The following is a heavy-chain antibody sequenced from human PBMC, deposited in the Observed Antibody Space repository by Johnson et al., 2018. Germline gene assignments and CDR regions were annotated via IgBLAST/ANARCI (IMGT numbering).Heavy chain of an antibody. V-gene: IGHV3-30*18. CDR1: GFTFSAYG. D-gene: IGHD6-13*01. CDR3: AKDWEVAAVDTGGYFHH. CDR2: ISYDGRNK. J-gene: IGHJ1*01. Sequence: QVQLVQSGGGVVQPGRSLRLSCAASGFTFSAYGMHWVRQAPGKGLEWVAVISYDGRNKYYADSVKGRFTISRDNSKNTLYLQMNSLRAEDTAVYYCAKDWEVAAVDTGGYFHHWGQGTLVTVSS.